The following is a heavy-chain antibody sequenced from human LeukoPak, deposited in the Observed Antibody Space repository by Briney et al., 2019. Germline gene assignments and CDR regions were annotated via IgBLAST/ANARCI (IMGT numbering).Heavy chain of an antibody. J-gene: IGHJ2*01. V-gene: IGHV1-18*01. D-gene: IGHD2-2*01. CDR2: ISAYNGNT. CDR1: GYTFTSYG. CDR3: ARNQDIVVVPAASSVGSGYWYFDL. Sequence: ASVKVSCKASGYTFTSYGISWVRQAPGQGLEWMGWISAYNGNTNYAQKLQGRVTMTTDTSTSTAYMELRSLRSDDTAVYYCARNQDIVVVPAASSVGSGYWYFDLWGRGTLVTVSS.